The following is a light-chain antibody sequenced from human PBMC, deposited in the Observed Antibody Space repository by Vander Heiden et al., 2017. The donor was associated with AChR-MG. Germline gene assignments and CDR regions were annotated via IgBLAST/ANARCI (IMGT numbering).Light chain of an antibody. J-gene: IGKJ1*01. V-gene: IGKV1-39*01. CDR2: AAS. CDR1: QSISSY. Sequence: DIQMTQSPSSLSASVGDTVTITCRASQSISSYLNWYQQKPGKAPKLLIYAASRVQSGVPSRFSGSGSGTDFTLTISRRQPEDFATYYCQQRDSTPRTFGQGTKVEIK. CDR3: QQRDSTPRT.